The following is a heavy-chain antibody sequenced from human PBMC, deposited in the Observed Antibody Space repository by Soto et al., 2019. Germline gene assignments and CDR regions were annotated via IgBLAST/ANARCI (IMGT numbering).Heavy chain of an antibody. J-gene: IGHJ4*02. Sequence: SETLSLTCTVSGGSISSGGYYWSWIRQHPGKGLEWIGYIYYSGSTYYNPSLKSRVTISVDTSKNQFSLKLSSVTAADTAVYYCARVPSVTYYFDYWGQGTLVTVSS. V-gene: IGHV4-31*03. CDR1: GGSISSGGYY. CDR3: ARVPSVTYYFDY. CDR2: IYYSGST. D-gene: IGHD4-17*01.